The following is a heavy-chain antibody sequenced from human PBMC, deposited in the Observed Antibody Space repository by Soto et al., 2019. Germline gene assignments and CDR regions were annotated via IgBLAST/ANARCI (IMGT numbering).Heavy chain of an antibody. CDR2: ISYDGSNK. V-gene: IGHV3-30-3*01. CDR1: GFTFSSYA. CDR3: ASRDGYSAGSFDY. Sequence: GGSLRLSCAASGFTFSSYAMHWVRQAPGKGLEWVAAISYDGSNKYYADSVKGRFTISRDNSKNTLYLQMNSLRAEDTAVYYCASRDGYSAGSFDYWGQGTLVTVSS. D-gene: IGHD5-18*01. J-gene: IGHJ4*02.